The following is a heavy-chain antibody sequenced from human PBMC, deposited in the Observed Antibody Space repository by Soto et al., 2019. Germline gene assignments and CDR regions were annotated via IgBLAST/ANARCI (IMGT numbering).Heavy chain of an antibody. CDR1: GFAVSANY. CDR2: IYSGGDT. D-gene: IGHD4-17*01. J-gene: IGHJ4*02. V-gene: IGHV3-66*01. CDR3: ATRMTTAPY. Sequence: EAHLVGSGGGLVQPGGSLRLCCAASGFAVSANYLSWVRQAPGKGLEWVSLIYSGGDTDYADSVRGRFTISRDNSKNTLYLQMNSLKAEDTAVYYCATRMTTAPYWGQGALVNVSS.